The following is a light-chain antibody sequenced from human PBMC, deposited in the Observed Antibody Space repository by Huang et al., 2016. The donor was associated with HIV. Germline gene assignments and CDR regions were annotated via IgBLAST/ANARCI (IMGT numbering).Light chain of an antibody. CDR2: GVS. Sequence: EIVMTQSPATLSVSPGKRATLSGRASQSVSSNLAWYQQKPGQAPRLLIYGVSTRATGIPARFSGSGSGTEFTLTINSLQSEDFAVYYCQQYNNWPPLTFGGGTKVEIK. J-gene: IGKJ4*01. CDR1: QSVSSN. CDR3: QQYNNWPPLT. V-gene: IGKV3-15*01.